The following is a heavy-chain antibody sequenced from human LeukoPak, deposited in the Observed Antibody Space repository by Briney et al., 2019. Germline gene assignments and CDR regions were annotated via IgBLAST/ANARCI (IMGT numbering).Heavy chain of an antibody. D-gene: IGHD3-3*01. CDR3: ARTDYDFWSGNTGGAFDI. Sequence: SVKVSCKASGGTFSSYAISWVRQAPGQGLEWMGRIIPIFGTANYAQKVQGRGTITTDESTRTAYLEGSSLISEDTAVYYCARTDYDFWSGNTGGAFDIWGQGTMVTVSS. J-gene: IGHJ3*02. V-gene: IGHV1-69*05. CDR2: IIPIFGTA. CDR1: GGTFSSYA.